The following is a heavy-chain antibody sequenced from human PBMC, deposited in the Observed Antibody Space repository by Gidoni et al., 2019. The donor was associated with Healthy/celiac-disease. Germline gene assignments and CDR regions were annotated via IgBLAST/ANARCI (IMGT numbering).Heavy chain of an antibody. J-gene: IGHJ2*01. CDR3: AKRGSGWYFDL. Sequence: EVQLVESGGGLVQPGRSLRLSCAASGFTLDDYAMHWVRQAPGKGLEWVSGITWNSDARAYVVSVKGRFTISRDNAKNSLYLQMDSLRADDTAFYYCAKRGSGWYFDLWGRGTLVTVSS. CDR2: ITWNSDAR. D-gene: IGHD6-19*01. V-gene: IGHV3-9*01. CDR1: GFTLDDYA.